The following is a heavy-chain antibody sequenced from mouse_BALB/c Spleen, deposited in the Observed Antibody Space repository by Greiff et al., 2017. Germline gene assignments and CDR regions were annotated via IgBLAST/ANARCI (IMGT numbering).Heavy chain of an antibody. Sequence: QVQLKQSGAELVRPGVSVKISCKGSGYTFTDYAMHWVKQSHAKSLEWIGVISTYYGDASYNQKFKGKATMTVDKSSSTAYMELARLTSEDSAIYYCARSGYYGSSDYWGQGTTLTVSS. V-gene: IGHV1S137*01. CDR2: ISTYYGDA. D-gene: IGHD1-1*01. J-gene: IGHJ2*01. CDR1: GYTFTDYA. CDR3: ARSGYYGSSDY.